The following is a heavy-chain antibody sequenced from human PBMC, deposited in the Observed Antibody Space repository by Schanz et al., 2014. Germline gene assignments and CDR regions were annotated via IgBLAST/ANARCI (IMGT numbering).Heavy chain of an antibody. D-gene: IGHD6-19*01. CDR2: INWNGGST. CDR3: AKDVRPVANTVHFYYMDV. J-gene: IGHJ6*02. Sequence: EVQLVESGGGLIKPGGSLRLSCLASGFTFSTTWMNWVRQAPGKGLEWVSGINWNGGSTGYADSVKGRFSISRENSKSILYLQMNSLRAEDTAVYYCAKDVRPVANTVHFYYMDVWGQGTTVTVSS. CDR1: GFTFSTTW. V-gene: IGHV3-20*04.